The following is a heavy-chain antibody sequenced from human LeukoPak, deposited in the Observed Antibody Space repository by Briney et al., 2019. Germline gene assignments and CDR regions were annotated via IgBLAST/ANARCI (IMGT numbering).Heavy chain of an antibody. CDR2: IDPSDSYT. J-gene: IGHJ5*02. CDR3: ARIWFGESSNWFDP. V-gene: IGHV5-10-1*01. D-gene: IGHD3-10*01. Sequence: GASLKISCQGSGSIFTNYWISWVRQLPGKGLEWMGRIDPSDSYTNYSPSFQGHVTISADKSISTAYLQWSSLKASDTAMYYCARIWFGESSNWFDPWGQGTLVTVSS. CDR1: GSIFTNYW.